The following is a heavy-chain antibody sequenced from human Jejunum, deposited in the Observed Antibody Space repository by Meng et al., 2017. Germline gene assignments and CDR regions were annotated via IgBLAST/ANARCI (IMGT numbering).Heavy chain of an antibody. D-gene: IGHD3-10*01. Sequence: GESLKISCTASGFTFGDYAVSWFRQAPGKGLEWVGFIRSKAYGGTIDYAASVKGRFTISRDDSKSIAYLQMNSLKTEDTAVYYCARVRLVRGVVIAGPLYYFDYWGQGTLVTVSS. CDR3: ARVRLVRGVVIAGPLYYFDY. V-gene: IGHV3-49*03. J-gene: IGHJ4*02. CDR2: IRSKAYGGTI. CDR1: GFTFGDYA.